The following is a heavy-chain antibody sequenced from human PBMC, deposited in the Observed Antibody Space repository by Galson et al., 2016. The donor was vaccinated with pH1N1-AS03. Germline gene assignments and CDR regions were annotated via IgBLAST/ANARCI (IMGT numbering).Heavy chain of an antibody. J-gene: IGHJ6*02. CDR2: INPMVGLA. D-gene: IGHD3-9*01. Sequence: SVKVSCKASGGTLSSYTINWVRQAPGQGLEWMGRINPMVGLADYAQKLQDRVTITADKSTSTVYMELGSLRSEDTAVYYCARDHFVLRYFDWLNERFYGMDVWVQATTVTVSS. V-gene: IGHV1-69*04. CDR1: GGTLSSYT. CDR3: ARDHFVLRYFDWLNERFYGMDV.